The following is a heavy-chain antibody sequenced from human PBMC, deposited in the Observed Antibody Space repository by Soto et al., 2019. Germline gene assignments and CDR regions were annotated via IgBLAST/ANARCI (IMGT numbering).Heavy chain of an antibody. J-gene: IGHJ4*02. V-gene: IGHV1-46*03. CDR2: INPSGGST. CDR1: GYTFTSYY. Sequence: ASLKGACKASGYTFTSYYMHWVRKAPGQGLEWMGIINPSGGSTSYAQKFQGRVTMTRDTSTSTVYMELSSLRSEDTAVYYCAREPPLRFYFDYWGQGTLVTVSS. D-gene: IGHD3-16*01. CDR3: AREPPLRFYFDY.